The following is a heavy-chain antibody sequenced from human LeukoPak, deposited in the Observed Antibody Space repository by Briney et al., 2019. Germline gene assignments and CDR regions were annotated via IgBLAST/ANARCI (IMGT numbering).Heavy chain of an antibody. CDR2: IKSKADGETI. J-gene: IGHJ4*02. CDR1: GFSFSKAW. V-gene: IGHV3-15*01. Sequence: GGSLRLSCAASGFSFSKAWISWVRQAPGKGLEWVGRIKSKADGETIQYAAPVEGRFTISRDDSKNTLYLQMNSLKTEDTAVYYCTTDSRTAAPPHFDYWGQGSLVTVS. D-gene: IGHD6-13*01. CDR3: TTDSRTAAPPHFDY.